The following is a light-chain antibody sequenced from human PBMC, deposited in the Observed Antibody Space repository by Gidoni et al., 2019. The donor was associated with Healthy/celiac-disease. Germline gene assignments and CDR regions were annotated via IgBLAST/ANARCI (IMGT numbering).Light chain of an antibody. Sequence: DIQMTQSPSSLSASGGDRVTITCRASQSISSYLNWYQQKPGKAPKLLIYAAASLQSGVPSRFSGSGSGTDFTLTISSLQPEDFATYYCQQSYSTPWTFXXXTKVEIK. CDR2: AAA. CDR1: QSISSY. J-gene: IGKJ1*01. V-gene: IGKV1-39*01. CDR3: QQSYSTPWT.